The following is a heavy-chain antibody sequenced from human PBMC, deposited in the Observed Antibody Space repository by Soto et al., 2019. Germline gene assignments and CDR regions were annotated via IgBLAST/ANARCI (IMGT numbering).Heavy chain of an antibody. CDR2: IWSDGNNR. D-gene: IGHD1-1*01. J-gene: IGHJ4*02. CDR3: VRGDNWNDEASDD. Sequence: PGGSLRLSCAASGFMFGNHGMHWVRQAPGKGLEWVAVIWSDGNNRYYADSVKGRFTISRDNSKNTVYLQMNSLRAEDTAVYYCVRGDNWNDEASDDWGQGTLVTVSS. V-gene: IGHV3-33*01. CDR1: GFMFGNHG.